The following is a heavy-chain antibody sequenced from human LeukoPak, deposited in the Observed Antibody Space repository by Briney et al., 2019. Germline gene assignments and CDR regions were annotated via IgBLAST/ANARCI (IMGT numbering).Heavy chain of an antibody. D-gene: IGHD2-2*01. J-gene: IGHJ6*03. V-gene: IGHV3-48*03. Sequence: PGGSLRLSCAASGFTFSSYEMNWVRQAPGKWLEWVSYISSSGSTIYYADSVKGRFTISRDNAKNSLYLQMNSLRAEDTAVYYCARGGYCSSTSCYLNYMDVWGKGTTVTISS. CDR1: GFTFSSYE. CDR3: ARGGYCSSTSCYLNYMDV. CDR2: ISSSGSTI.